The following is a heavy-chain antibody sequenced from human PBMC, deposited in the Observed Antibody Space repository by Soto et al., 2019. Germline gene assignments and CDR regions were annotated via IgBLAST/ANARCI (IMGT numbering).Heavy chain of an antibody. D-gene: IGHD3-3*01. CDR1: GYTFTSYA. Sequence: GASVKVSCKASGYTFTSYAMHWVRQAPGQRLEWMGWINADNGNTKYAQKLQGRVTMTTDTSTSTAYMELRSLRSDDTAVYYCARDRGAYYDFWSVYQPPLMDVWGKGTTVTVSS. J-gene: IGHJ6*03. V-gene: IGHV1-3*01. CDR3: ARDRGAYYDFWSVYQPPLMDV. CDR2: INADNGNT.